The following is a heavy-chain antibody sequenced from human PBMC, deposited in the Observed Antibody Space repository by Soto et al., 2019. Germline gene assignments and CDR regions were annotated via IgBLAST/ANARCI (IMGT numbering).Heavy chain of an antibody. J-gene: IGHJ4*02. CDR3: ARSAGYCTNGVCPQSDY. CDR1: GYTFTSYD. V-gene: IGHV1-8*01. D-gene: IGHD2-8*01. Sequence: GASVKVSCKASGYTFTSYDINWVRQATGQGLEWMGWMNPNSGNTGYAQKFQGRVTMTRNTSISTAYMELSSLRSEDTAVYYCARSAGYCTNGVCPQSDYWGQGTLVTVSS. CDR2: MNPNSGNT.